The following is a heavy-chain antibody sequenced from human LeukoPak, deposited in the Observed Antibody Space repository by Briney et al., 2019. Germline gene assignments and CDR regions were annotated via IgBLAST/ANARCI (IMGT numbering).Heavy chain of an antibody. D-gene: IGHD3-22*01. CDR3: AREPSYDSSGYYSY. Sequence: GGSLRLSCAASGFTFSIYGMNWVRQAPGKGLEWVAVISYDGSNKYYADSVKGRFTISRDNSKNTLYLQMNSLRAEDTAVYYCAREPSYDSSGYYSYWGQGTLVTVSS. J-gene: IGHJ4*02. CDR2: ISYDGSNK. V-gene: IGHV3-30*03. CDR1: GFTFSIYG.